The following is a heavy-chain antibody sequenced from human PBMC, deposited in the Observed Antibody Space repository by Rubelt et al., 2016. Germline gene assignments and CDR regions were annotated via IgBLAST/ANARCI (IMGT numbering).Heavy chain of an antibody. Sequence: WVRQAPGKGLEWVSVIYSGGSTYYADSVKGRFTISRDNSKNTLYLQMNSLRAEDTAVYYCARGGGVVVVPAAIFYWGQGTLVTVSS. J-gene: IGHJ4*02. CDR3: ARGGGVVVVPAAIFY. CDR2: IYSGGST. D-gene: IGHD2-2*01. V-gene: IGHV3-53*01.